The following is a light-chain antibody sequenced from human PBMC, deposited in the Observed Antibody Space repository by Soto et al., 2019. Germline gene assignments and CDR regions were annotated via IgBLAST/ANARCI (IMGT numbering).Light chain of an antibody. CDR1: QSISQS. CDR3: QQRSNWPIT. J-gene: IGKJ5*01. CDR2: DAS. V-gene: IGKV3-11*01. Sequence: GLNKSAGTLSLSPGERATLSCRASQSISQSLAWYQQRPGKSPRLLIYDASRRATGIPARFSGSGSGTDFTLTISSLEPEDFAVYYCQQRSNWPITFCQGTRLEIK.